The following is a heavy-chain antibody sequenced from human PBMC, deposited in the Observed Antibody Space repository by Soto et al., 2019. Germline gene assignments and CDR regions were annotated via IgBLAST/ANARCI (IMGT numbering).Heavy chain of an antibody. V-gene: IGHV1-69*13. CDR1: GGTFRSYA. CDR3: ARVRCSGYDYCVPAAYYFDY. CDR2: IIPIFGTA. D-gene: IGHD5-12*01. J-gene: IGHJ4*02. Sequence: ASVTVSCQASGGTFRSYAISWVRQAPGQGLEWMGGIIPIFGTANYAQKFQGRVTITADESTSTAYMELSSLGSEDTAVYYCARVRCSGYDYCVPAAYYFDYWGQGTLVTVSS.